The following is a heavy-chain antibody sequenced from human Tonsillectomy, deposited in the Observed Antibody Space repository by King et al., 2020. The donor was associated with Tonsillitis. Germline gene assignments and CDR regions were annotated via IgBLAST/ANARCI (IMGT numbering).Heavy chain of an antibody. D-gene: IGHD4-17*01. CDR1: GYTFTSYY. CDR3: ARDQPPDVSTAGWGY. V-gene: IGHV1-46*01. CDR2: INPSGGST. J-gene: IGHJ4*02. Sequence: QLVQSGAEVKKPGASVKVSCKASGYTFTSYYMHWVRQAPGQGLEWMGIINPSGGSTSYAQKFQGRVTMTRDTSTSTVYMELSSLRSEDTAVYYCARDQPPDVSTAGWGYWGQGTLVTVSS.